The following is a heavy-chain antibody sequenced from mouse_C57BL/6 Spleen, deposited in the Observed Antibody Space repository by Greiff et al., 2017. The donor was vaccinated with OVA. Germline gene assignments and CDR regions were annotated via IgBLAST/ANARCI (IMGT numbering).Heavy chain of an antibody. CDR3: ARGGYGSSYDYWDFDV. J-gene: IGHJ1*03. CDR1: GFTFSDYG. V-gene: IGHV5-17*01. CDR2: ISSGSSTI. D-gene: IGHD1-1*01. Sequence: DVMLVESGGGLVKPGGSLKLSCAASGFTFSDYGMHWVRQAPEKGLEWVAYISSGSSTIYYADTVKGRFTISRDNAKNTLFLQMTSLRSEDTAMYYCARGGYGSSYDYWDFDVWGTGTTVTVSS.